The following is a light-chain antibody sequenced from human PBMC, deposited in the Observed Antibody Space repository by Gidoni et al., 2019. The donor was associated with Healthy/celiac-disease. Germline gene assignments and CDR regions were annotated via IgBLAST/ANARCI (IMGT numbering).Light chain of an antibody. V-gene: IGLV1-44*01. CDR1: SSNIGSNT. CDR2: SNT. J-gene: IGLJ1*01. Sequence: QSVLTQPPSASGPPGQRVTISCSGSSSNIGSNTVTWYQRLPGTAPKLLIYSNTQRPSGVPDRFSGSKSGTSASLAISGLQSEDEADYYCAAWDDSLNGFYVFGTGTKVTVL. CDR3: AAWDDSLNGFYV.